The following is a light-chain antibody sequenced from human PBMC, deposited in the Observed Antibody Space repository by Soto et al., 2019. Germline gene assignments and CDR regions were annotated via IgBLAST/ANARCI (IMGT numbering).Light chain of an antibody. Sequence: SVLTQSPGTLSLSPGERATLSCSASHTISSSYLVWYQQKPVQAPRLLMHGISSRVTGIPDRFSGSGSGTYFTLTITRLEPEDIAVYYCQQYVTSSPRTFGQGTTVDI. J-gene: IGKJ1*01. CDR1: HTISSSY. CDR3: QQYVTSSPRT. V-gene: IGKV3-20*01. CDR2: GIS.